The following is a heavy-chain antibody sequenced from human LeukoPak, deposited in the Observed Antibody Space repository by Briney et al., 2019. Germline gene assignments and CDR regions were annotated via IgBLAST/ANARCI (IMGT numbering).Heavy chain of an antibody. CDR3: ARGIAVAGTWVFDY. CDR1: GYSISSGYY. Sequence: SETLSLTCTVSGYSISSGYYWGWIRQPPGKGLEWIGSIYYSGSTYYNPSLKSRVTISVDTSKNQFSLKLSSVTAADTAVYYCARGIAVAGTWVFDYWGQGTLVTVSS. V-gene: IGHV4-38-2*02. D-gene: IGHD6-19*01. J-gene: IGHJ4*02. CDR2: IYYSGST.